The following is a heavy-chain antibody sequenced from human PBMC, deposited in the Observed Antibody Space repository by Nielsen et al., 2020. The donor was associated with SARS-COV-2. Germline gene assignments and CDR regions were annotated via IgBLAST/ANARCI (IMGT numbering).Heavy chain of an antibody. V-gene: IGHV1-3*01. CDR3: ARVDYGDYYFDY. D-gene: IGHD4-17*01. CDR1: GYTFTSYA. Sequence: VSVTVSCKASGYTFTSYAMHWVRQAPGQRLEWMGWINAGNGNTKYSQKFQGRVTITRDTSASTAYMELSSLRSEDTAVYYCARVDYGDYYFDYWGQGTLVTVSS. J-gene: IGHJ4*02. CDR2: INAGNGNT.